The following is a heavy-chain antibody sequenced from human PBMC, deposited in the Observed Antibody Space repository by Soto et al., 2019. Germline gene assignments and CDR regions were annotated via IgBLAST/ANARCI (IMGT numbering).Heavy chain of an antibody. V-gene: IGHV4-34*01. J-gene: IGHJ5*02. CDR3: VRSLGWLQHSWFDP. CDR2: INHRRST. Sequence: PSETLSLTCAVYGGSFSGYYWTWIRQPPGKGLEWIGEINHRRSTSYNPSLKRRVTMSIDTSKNQFSLHLSSVTAADTAVYYCVRSLGWLQHSWFDPWGQGIPVNV. CDR1: GGSFSGYY. D-gene: IGHD3-16*01.